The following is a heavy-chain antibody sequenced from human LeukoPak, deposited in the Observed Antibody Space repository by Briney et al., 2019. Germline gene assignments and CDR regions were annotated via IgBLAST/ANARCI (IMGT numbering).Heavy chain of an antibody. CDR2: INHSGST. Sequence: SETLSLTCAVYGGSFSGYYWSWIRQPPGKGLEWIGEINHSGSTNYNPSLKSRVTISVDTSKNQFSLKLSSVTAADTAVYYCARCWSSTSCYSDYWGQGTLVTVSS. D-gene: IGHD2-2*02. V-gene: IGHV4-34*01. CDR3: ARCWSSTSCYSDY. CDR1: GGSFSGYY. J-gene: IGHJ4*02.